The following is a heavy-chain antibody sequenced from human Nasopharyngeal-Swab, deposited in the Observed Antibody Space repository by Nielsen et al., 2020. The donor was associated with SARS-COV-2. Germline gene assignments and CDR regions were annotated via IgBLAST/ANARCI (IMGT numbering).Heavy chain of an antibody. D-gene: IGHD6-19*01. CDR2: SSAYNSNT. CDR3: ARKRGEQWLSQFDY. J-gene: IGHJ4*02. Sequence: ASVQVSCKASGYTFINYGITWVRQAPGQGLVWMGWSSAYNSNTNYAQKFQGRVTMTTDTSTNTAYMELRSLRSDDTAVYYCARKRGEQWLSQFDYWGQGTLVTVSS. V-gene: IGHV1-18*01. CDR1: GYTFINYG.